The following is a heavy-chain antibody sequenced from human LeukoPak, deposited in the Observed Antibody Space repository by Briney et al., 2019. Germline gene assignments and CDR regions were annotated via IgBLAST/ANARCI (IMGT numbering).Heavy chain of an antibody. CDR1: GFTFSSYA. J-gene: IGHJ4*02. Sequence: GGSLRLSCAASGFTFSSYAMSWARQAPGRGLEWVSAISGSGGSTYYADSVKGRFTISRDNSKNTLYLQMNSLRAEDTAVYYCAKDLGFRQQLYDYWGQGTLVTVSS. V-gene: IGHV3-23*01. CDR3: AKDLGFRQQLYDY. CDR2: ISGSGGST. D-gene: IGHD6-13*01.